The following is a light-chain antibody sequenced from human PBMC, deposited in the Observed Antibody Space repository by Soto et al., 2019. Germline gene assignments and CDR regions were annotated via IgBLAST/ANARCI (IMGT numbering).Light chain of an antibody. CDR3: NSYTGSSTYV. CDR1: SSDVGSYNR. Sequence: QSVLTQPPSLSVSPGQSVAISCTRTSSDVGSYNRVSWYQQPPGAAPKLMIYEVSNRPSGVPDRFSGSKSGNTASLTISGLQAEDEADYYCNSYTGSSTYVFGTGTKVTVL. V-gene: IGLV2-18*02. J-gene: IGLJ1*01. CDR2: EVS.